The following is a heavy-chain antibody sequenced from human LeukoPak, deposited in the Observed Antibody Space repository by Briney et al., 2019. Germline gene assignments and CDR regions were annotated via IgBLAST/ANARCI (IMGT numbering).Heavy chain of an antibody. CDR2: IIPIFGTA. D-gene: IGHD3-9*01. J-gene: IGHJ6*04. CDR1: GGTFSSYA. V-gene: IGHV1-69*13. CDR3: ARLLRYFDWAYGMDV. Sequence: GASVKVSCKASGGTFSSYAISWVRQAPGQGLEWMGGIIPIFGTANYAQTFQGRVTITADESTSTAYMELSSLRSEDTAVYYCARLLRYFDWAYGMDVWGKGTTVTVSS.